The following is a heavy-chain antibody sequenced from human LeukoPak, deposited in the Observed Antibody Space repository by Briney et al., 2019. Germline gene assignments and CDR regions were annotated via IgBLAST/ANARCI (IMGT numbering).Heavy chain of an antibody. CDR2: IYSSGST. CDR3: ARQKLLDV. Sequence: KASETLSLTCTVSGGSISSYYWSWIRQPPGKGLEWIGYIYSSGSTNYNPSLESRVTISLDTSKNQFSLKLSSVTAADTAVYYCARQKLLDVWGQGTTVTVSS. CDR1: GGSISSYY. D-gene: IGHD3-10*01. V-gene: IGHV4-59*08. J-gene: IGHJ6*02.